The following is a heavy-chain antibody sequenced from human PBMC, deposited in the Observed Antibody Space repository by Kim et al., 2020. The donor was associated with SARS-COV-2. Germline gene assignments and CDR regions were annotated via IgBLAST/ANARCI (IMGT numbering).Heavy chain of an antibody. V-gene: IGHV4-34*01. J-gene: IGHJ6*02. CDR1: GGSFSGYY. CDR2: INHSGST. Sequence: SETLSLTCAVYGGSFSGYYWSWIRQPPGKGLEWIGEINHSGSTNYNPSLKSRVTISVDTSKNQFSLKVNSVTAADTAAYYCARGRGITIFGVLIVQYGTGPISYGMDVWGQGTTVTVSS. CDR3: ARGRGITIFGVLIVQYGTGPISYGMDV. D-gene: IGHD3-3*01.